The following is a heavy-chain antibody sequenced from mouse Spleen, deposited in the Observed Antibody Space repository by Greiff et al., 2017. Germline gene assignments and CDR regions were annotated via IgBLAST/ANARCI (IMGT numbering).Heavy chain of an antibody. D-gene: IGHD3-2*01. Sequence: EVQGVESGPELVKPGASVKIPCKASGYTFTDYNMDWVKQSHGKSLEWIGDINPNNGGTIYNQKFKGKATLTVDKSSSTAYMELRSLTSEDTAVYYCARTTARAPGFAYWGQGTLVTVSA. CDR1: GYTFTDYN. CDR2: INPNNGGT. J-gene: IGHJ3*01. CDR3: ARTTARAPGFAY. V-gene: IGHV1-18*01.